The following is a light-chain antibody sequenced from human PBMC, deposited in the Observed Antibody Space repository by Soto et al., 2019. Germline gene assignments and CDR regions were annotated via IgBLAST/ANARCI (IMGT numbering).Light chain of an antibody. CDR1: SGDVGTYNY. J-gene: IGLJ1*01. Sequence: QSALTQPASVSGSPGQSITISCTGTSGDVGTYNYVSWYLQHPGKAPKLMIYDVSNRPSGVSNRLSGSKSGNTASLTISGLQAEDEADYYCSSYSSRSTRYVFGTGTKVTVL. CDR2: DVS. CDR3: SSYSSRSTRYV. V-gene: IGLV2-14*01.